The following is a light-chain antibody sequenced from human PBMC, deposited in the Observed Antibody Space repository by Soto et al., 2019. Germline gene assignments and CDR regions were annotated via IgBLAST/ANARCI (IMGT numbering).Light chain of an antibody. J-gene: IGKJ4*01. CDR3: QQLSRYPLT. Sequence: DIQLTQSPSVLSASVGDTVTITCRASQALSNYLAWYQQKPGKAPDLLIYSASTLQSGVPSRFSGSGSETEFSLTIRALQPEDFATYYSQQLSRYPLTFGGGTKVDIK. V-gene: IGKV1-9*01. CDR2: SAS. CDR1: QALSNY.